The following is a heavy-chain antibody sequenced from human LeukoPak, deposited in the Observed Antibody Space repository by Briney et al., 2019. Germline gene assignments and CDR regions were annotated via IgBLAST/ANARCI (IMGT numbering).Heavy chain of an antibody. D-gene: IGHD2-8*02. Sequence: SETLSLTCAVYGGSFSGYYWSWIRQPPGKGLEWIGEINHSGSTNYNPSLKSRVTISVDTSKNQFSLKLSSVTAADTAVYYCARNPSPRWGIYYYYYMDVWGKGTTVTISS. J-gene: IGHJ6*03. CDR3: ARNPSPRWGIYYYYYMDV. CDR1: GGSFSGYY. V-gene: IGHV4-34*01. CDR2: INHSGST.